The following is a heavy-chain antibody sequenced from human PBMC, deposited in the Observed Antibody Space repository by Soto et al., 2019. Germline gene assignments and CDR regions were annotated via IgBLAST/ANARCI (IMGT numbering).Heavy chain of an antibody. CDR2: IIPVFGTT. D-gene: IGHD3-22*01. CDR1: GGTFNRYA. J-gene: IGHJ5*02. V-gene: IGHV1-69*13. CDR3: ARGHYDSRGYYWDNWFDP. Sequence: ASVKVSCKVSGGTFNRYAISWVRQAPGQGLEWIGGIIPVFGTTNYAQRLQGRVSITADESTNTAYLEVRSLRSDDTALYFCARGHYDSRGYYWDNWFDPWGQGTLVTVS.